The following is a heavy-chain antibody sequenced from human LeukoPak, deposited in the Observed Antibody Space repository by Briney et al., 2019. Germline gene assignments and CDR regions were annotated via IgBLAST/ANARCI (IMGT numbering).Heavy chain of an antibody. V-gene: IGHV4-59*01. CDR2: IYNSGSST. J-gene: IGHJ3*02. CDR1: DGSISIYY. D-gene: IGHD3-22*01. CDR3: AREGDRYYDSSGYHDAFDI. Sequence: SETLSLTCTVSDGSISIYYWNWIRQPPGKGLEWIGYIYNSGSSTIYNPSLQSRVTISVDMSKNQFSLRLSSVTAADTAVYYCAREGDRYYDSSGYHDAFDIWGQGTMVTVSS.